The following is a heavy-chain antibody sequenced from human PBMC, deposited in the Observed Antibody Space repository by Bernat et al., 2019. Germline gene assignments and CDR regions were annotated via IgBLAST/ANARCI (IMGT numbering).Heavy chain of an antibody. J-gene: IGHJ3*02. CDR2: IYYSGST. CDR3: ARQGARITIFGGVIMGAFDI. Sequence: QLQLQESGPGLVKPSETLSLTCTVSGGSISSSSYYWGWIRQPPGKGLEWIGSIYYSGSTYYNPSLKSRVTISVDTSKNQFSLKLSSVTAADTAVYYCARQGARITIFGGVIMGAFDIWGQGTMVTVSS. CDR1: GGSISSSSYY. D-gene: IGHD3-3*01. V-gene: IGHV4-39*01.